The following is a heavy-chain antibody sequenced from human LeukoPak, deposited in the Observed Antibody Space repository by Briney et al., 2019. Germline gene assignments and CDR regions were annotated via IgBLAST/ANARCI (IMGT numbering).Heavy chain of an antibody. V-gene: IGHV4-59*08. J-gene: IGHJ4*02. CDR1: GGSFSGYY. CDR3: ATGRSIRYFDY. Sequence: PSETLSITCAVYGGSFSGYYWSWIRQPPGQGLEWIGYIHYSGTTNYNPSLKSRVSISIDTSKSQFSLKLTSATAADTAIYYCATGRSIRYFDYWGQGTLLSVSS. CDR2: IHYSGTT. D-gene: IGHD3-9*01.